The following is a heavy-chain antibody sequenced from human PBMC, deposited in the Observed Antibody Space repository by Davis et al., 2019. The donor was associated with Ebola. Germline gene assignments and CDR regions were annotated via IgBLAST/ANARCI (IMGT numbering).Heavy chain of an antibody. Sequence: GGSLRLSCAASGFTFSSYGMHWVRQAPGKGLEWVSAISGSGGSTYYADSVKGRFTISRDNSKNTLYLQMNSLRAEDTAVYYCAKDRDNIAALHWGQGTLVTVSS. CDR3: AKDRDNIAALH. J-gene: IGHJ4*02. CDR1: GFTFSSYG. D-gene: IGHD6-13*01. V-gene: IGHV3-NL1*01. CDR2: ISGSGGST.